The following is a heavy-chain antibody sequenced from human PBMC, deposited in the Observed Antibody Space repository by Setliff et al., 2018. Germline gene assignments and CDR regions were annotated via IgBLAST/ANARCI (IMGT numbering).Heavy chain of an antibody. CDR2: INPSGGSP. J-gene: IGHJ3*02. V-gene: IGHV1-46*03. D-gene: IGHD4-17*01. Sequence: GASVKVSCKASGYTFTSYYMHWVRQAPGQGLEWMGIINPSGGSPSYAQKFQGRVTMTRDTSTSTVYMELSSLRSEDTAVYYCARVQMAYGDYSGALDIWGQGTMVTVS. CDR1: GYTFTSYY. CDR3: ARVQMAYGDYSGALDI.